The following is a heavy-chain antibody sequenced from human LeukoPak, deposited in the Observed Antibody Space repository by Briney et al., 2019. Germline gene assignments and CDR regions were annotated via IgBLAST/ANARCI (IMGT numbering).Heavy chain of an antibody. V-gene: IGHV3-23*01. Sequence: GGSLRLSCAASGFTFSSYAMSWVRQAPGKGLEWVSAISGSGGSTYYADSVKGRFTISRDNSKNTLYLQMNSLRAEDTAVYYCARLKGVGYYFDYWGQGTPVTVSS. J-gene: IGHJ4*02. D-gene: IGHD3-16*01. CDR2: ISGSGGST. CDR1: GFTFSSYA. CDR3: ARLKGVGYYFDY.